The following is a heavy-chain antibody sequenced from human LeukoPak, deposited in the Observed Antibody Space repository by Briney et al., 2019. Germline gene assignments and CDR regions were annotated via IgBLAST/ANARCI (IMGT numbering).Heavy chain of an antibody. V-gene: IGHV4-61*02. CDR2: IYTSGST. J-gene: IGHJ3*02. D-gene: IGHD3-16*01. CDR3: ARFYAMMGAFDI. Sequence: PSQTLSLTCTVSGDSISSGGYYWSWIRQHPGKGLEWIGRIYTSGSTNYNSSLKSRVTMSVDTSKNQFSLKLSSVTAADTAVYYCARFYAMMGAFDIWGQGTMVTVSS. CDR1: GDSISSGGYY.